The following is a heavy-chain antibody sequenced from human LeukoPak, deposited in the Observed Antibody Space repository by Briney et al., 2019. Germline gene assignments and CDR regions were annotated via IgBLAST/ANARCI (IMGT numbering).Heavy chain of an antibody. J-gene: IGHJ4*02. Sequence: PGASLRLSCAASGFTFSSYAMSWVRQAPGKGLEWVAVISYDGSNKYYADSVKGRFTISRDNSKNTLYLQMNSLRAEDTAVYYCAKDFLEQAGDPEMSVDYWGQGTLVTVSS. D-gene: IGHD7-27*01. CDR1: GFTFSSYA. V-gene: IGHV3-30*18. CDR3: AKDFLEQAGDPEMSVDY. CDR2: ISYDGSNK.